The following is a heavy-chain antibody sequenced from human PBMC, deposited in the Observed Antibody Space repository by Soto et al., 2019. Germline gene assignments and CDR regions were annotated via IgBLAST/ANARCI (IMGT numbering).Heavy chain of an antibody. J-gene: IGHJ5*02. Sequence: SETLSLTCTVSGGSISSGDYYWSWIRQPPGKGLEWIGYIYYSGSTYYNPSLKSRVTIPVDTSKNQFSLKLSSVTAAGTAVYYCARGGREYGSSWYLARFDPWGQGTLVTVSS. V-gene: IGHV4-30-4*01. D-gene: IGHD6-13*01. CDR2: IYYSGST. CDR1: GGSISSGDYY. CDR3: ARGGREYGSSWYLARFDP.